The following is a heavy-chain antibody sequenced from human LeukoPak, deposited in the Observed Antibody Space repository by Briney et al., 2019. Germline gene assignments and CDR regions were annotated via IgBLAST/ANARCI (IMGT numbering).Heavy chain of an antibody. D-gene: IGHD2-21*01. CDR3: ARDYHCGGGDCSWVDY. CDR1: GGSISSGNYY. V-gene: IGHV4-30-2*01. CDR2: IHHSGST. Sequence: PSQTLFLTCTVSGGSISSGNYYWSWIRQPPGKGLEWIGYIHHSGSTYYNPSLNSRVTVSVDRSKNQFSLKMTSVTAADTAVYYCARDYHCGGGDCSWVDYWGQGTLVSVSS. J-gene: IGHJ4*02.